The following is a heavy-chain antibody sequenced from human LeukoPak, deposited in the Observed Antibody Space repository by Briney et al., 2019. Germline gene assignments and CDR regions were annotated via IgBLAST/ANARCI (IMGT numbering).Heavy chain of an antibody. J-gene: IGHJ5*02. V-gene: IGHV4-39*07. CDR2: INHSGNT. CDR1: GGSISISSYY. Sequence: SETLSLTCIVAGGSISISSYYWGWIRQPPGKGLEWIGGINHSGNTNCNPSLKSRVTISVDTSKNQFSLKLSSVTAADTAVYYCARMARYCSSTICFYSWFDPWGQGTLVTVSS. CDR3: ARMARYCSSTICFYSWFDP. D-gene: IGHD2-2*01.